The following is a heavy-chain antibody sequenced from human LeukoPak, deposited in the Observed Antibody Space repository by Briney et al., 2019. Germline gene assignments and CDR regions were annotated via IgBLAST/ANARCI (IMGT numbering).Heavy chain of an antibody. D-gene: IGHD2-15*01. CDR1: GGSISSGGYY. CDR3: ARDRVVAATYWYFDL. J-gene: IGHJ2*01. V-gene: IGHV4-31*03. CDR2: IYYSGST. Sequence: PSETLSLTCTVSGGSISSGGYYWSWIRQHPGKGLEWIGYIYYSGSTYYNPSLKSRVTISVDTSKNQFSLKLSSVTAADTVVYYCARDRVVAATYWYFDLWGRGTLVTVSS.